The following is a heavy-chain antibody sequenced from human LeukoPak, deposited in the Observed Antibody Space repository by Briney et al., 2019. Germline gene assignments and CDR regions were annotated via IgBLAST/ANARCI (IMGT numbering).Heavy chain of an antibody. Sequence: PSETLSLTCTVSGGSISSAEYYWSWIRQPPGKGLEWIGNIYYRGSPYYNPSLKSRVTISVDTSKNQLSLRLSSVTAADTAVYYCASGRDYWGQGTLVTVSS. CDR3: ASGRDY. V-gene: IGHV4-30-4*01. CDR1: GGSISSAEYY. D-gene: IGHD2-15*01. J-gene: IGHJ4*02. CDR2: IYYRGSP.